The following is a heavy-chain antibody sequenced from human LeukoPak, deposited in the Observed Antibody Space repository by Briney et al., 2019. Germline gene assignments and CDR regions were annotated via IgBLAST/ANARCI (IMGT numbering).Heavy chain of an antibody. Sequence: ASVKVSCKASGYTFTSYDINWVRQATGQGLEWMGWINPNSGGTNYAQKFQGWVTMTRDTSISTAYMELSRLRSDDTAVYYCARGGPTHLGVPRPDYYYYGMDVWGQGTTVTVSS. CDR1: GYTFTSYD. CDR2: INPNSGGT. V-gene: IGHV1-2*04. J-gene: IGHJ6*02. D-gene: IGHD3-16*01. CDR3: ARGGPTHLGVPRPDYYYYGMDV.